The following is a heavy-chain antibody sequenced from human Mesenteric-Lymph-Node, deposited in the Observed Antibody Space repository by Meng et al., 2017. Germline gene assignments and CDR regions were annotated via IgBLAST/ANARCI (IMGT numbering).Heavy chain of an antibody. Sequence: SGPTLVKPTQTLTLTCTFSGVSLSTSGVGVGWIRQPPGTALEWLALIYWDDDKRYSPSLKSRLTITKDTSKNQVVLTMPSMDPVDTATYYCAHRGVWVSYRYFDYWGQGTLVTVSS. J-gene: IGHJ4*02. CDR2: IYWDDDK. D-gene: IGHD3-16*02. V-gene: IGHV2-5*02. CDR3: AHRGVWVSYRYFDY. CDR1: GVSLSTSGVG.